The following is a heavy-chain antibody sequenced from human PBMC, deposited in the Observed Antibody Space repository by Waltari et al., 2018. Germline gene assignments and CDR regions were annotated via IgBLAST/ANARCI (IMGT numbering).Heavy chain of an antibody. CDR1: GFTFDDYA. V-gene: IGHV3-9*01. Sequence: EVQLVESGGGLVQPGRSLRLSCAASGFTFDDYAMHWVRQAPGKGLEWVSGISWTSGSIGYADSVKGRFTISRDNAKNSLYLQMNSLRAEDTALYYCAKGDVDTQAYFDYWGQGTLVTVSS. D-gene: IGHD5-18*01. CDR3: AKGDVDTQAYFDY. CDR2: ISWTSGSI. J-gene: IGHJ4*02.